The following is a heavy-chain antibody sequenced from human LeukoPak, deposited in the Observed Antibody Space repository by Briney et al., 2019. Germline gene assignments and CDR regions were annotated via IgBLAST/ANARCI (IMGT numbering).Heavy chain of an antibody. Sequence: SETLSLTCTVSGGSISSYYWSWIRQPPGKGLEWIGYIYYNGNTNYNPSLKSRVTISVDTSKNQFSLKLSSVTAADTAVYYCARDSDFWSHRGYYGMDIWGQGTTVTVSS. CDR2: IYYNGNT. CDR1: GGSISSYY. V-gene: IGHV4-59*01. CDR3: ARDSDFWSHRGYYGMDI. J-gene: IGHJ6*02. D-gene: IGHD3-3*01.